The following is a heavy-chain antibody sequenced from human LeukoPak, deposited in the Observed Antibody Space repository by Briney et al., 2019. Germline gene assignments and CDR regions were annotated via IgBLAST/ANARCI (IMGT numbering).Heavy chain of an antibody. V-gene: IGHV3-23*01. Sequence: GGSLRLSCAASGFTFSSYAMTWVRQAPGKGLESVSSIRGSGGSTYYADSVKGRFTISRDNSKNTLYLQMNSLRAEDTAVYYCAKDPGNNNWSYWYFDIWGRGTLVSVSS. CDR1: GFTFSSYA. D-gene: IGHD1-1*01. CDR3: AKDPGNNNWSYWYFDI. J-gene: IGHJ2*01. CDR2: IRGSGGST.